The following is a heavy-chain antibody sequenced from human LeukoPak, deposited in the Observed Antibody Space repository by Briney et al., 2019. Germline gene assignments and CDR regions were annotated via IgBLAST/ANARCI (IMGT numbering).Heavy chain of an antibody. J-gene: IGHJ4*02. V-gene: IGHV4-59*01. CDR2: IYYSGNT. CDR1: GGSISPYY. CDR3: ARSTGSTMFIDY. Sequence: KSSETPSLTCTVSGGSISPYYWSWIRQPPGKGLEWLGYIYYSGNTEYKPSLKSRVAMSVDTSKNQFSLRLSSVTAADTAVYYCARSTGSTMFIDYWGQGTLVTVSS. D-gene: IGHD3-10*02.